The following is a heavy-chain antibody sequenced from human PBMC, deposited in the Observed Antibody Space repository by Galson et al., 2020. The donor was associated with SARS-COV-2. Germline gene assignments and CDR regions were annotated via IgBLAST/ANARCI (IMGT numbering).Heavy chain of an antibody. D-gene: IGHD3-9*01. J-gene: IGHJ4*02. Sequence: ASVKVSCKVSGYTLTELSMHWVRQAPGKGLEWMGGFDPEDGETIYAQKFQGRVTMTEDTSTDTAYMELSSLRSEDTAVYYCATTTPVDQTDWVGAWGQGARVTVSS. CDR2: FDPEDGET. CDR1: GYTLTELS. V-gene: IGHV1-24*01. CDR3: ATTTPVDQTDWVGA.